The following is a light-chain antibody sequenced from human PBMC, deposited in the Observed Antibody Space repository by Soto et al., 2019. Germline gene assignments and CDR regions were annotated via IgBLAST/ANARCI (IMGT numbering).Light chain of an antibody. CDR3: QPYGRSPLT. CDR2: GAS. Sequence: EIVLTQSPGTLSLSPGERATLSCRASQSVSSSYLAWYQQKPGQAPRLLIYGASSRATGIPDGFSASGSGTDFHLTISRLEPEDFAVYYCQPYGRSPLTFGGGTKVEIK. CDR1: QSVSSSY. J-gene: IGKJ4*01. V-gene: IGKV3-20*01.